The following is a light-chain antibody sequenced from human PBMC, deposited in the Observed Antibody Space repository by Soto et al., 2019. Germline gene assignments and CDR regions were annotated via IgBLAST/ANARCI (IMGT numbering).Light chain of an antibody. CDR1: QSIRNF. J-gene: IGKJ4*01. CDR3: QQRSSWHT. CDR2: DTS. Sequence: ETVLTQSPATLSLSPGERATLSCRASQSIRNFLAWYQQKPGQAPRLLIYDTSNRATGIPARFSGSGSGTDFALTISSLEPEDWAVYYCQQRSSWHTFGGGTKVEIK. V-gene: IGKV3-11*01.